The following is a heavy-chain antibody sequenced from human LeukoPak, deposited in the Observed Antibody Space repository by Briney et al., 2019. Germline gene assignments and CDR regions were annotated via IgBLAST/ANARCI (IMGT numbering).Heavy chain of an antibody. Sequence: ASVKVSCKASGYTFTGYYMHWVRQAPGQGLKWMGWINPNSGGTNYAQKFQGRVTMTRDTSISTAYMELSRLRSDDTAVYYCARDLVVTAMPVAVNNGMDVWGQGTTVTVSS. CDR1: GYTFTGYY. V-gene: IGHV1-2*02. CDR3: ARDLVVTAMPVAVNNGMDV. CDR2: INPNSGGT. J-gene: IGHJ6*02. D-gene: IGHD2-21*02.